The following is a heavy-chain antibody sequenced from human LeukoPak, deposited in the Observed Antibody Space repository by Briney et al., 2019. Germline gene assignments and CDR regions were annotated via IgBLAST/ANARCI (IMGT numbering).Heavy chain of an antibody. Sequence: GGSLRLSCAASGFTFNYYSMNWVRQAPGKGLEWVSSISRTSTYIYYADSVKGRFTISRDNAKNSLYLQMNSLRAEDTAVYYCAELGITMIGGVWGKGTTVTISS. CDR1: GFTFNYYS. J-gene: IGHJ6*04. CDR2: ISRTSTYI. D-gene: IGHD3-10*02. CDR3: AELGITMIGGV. V-gene: IGHV3-21*01.